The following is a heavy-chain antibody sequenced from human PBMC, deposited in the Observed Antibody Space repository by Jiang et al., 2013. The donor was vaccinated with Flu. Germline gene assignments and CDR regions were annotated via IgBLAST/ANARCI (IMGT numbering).Heavy chain of an antibody. V-gene: IGHV3-23*01. CDR3: AKDQMGTIHGASDI. CDR1: GFTFSTYV. Sequence: VQLLESGGGLVQPGGSLRLSCTASGFTFSTYVMNWVRQAPGKGLEWVSAVSGSGGSTYYADSVKGRFTISRDNSKNTLYLQMNSLRAEDTAIYYCAKDQMGTIHGASDIWGQGTMVTVSS. J-gene: IGHJ3*02. CDR2: VSGSGGST. D-gene: IGHD7-27*01.